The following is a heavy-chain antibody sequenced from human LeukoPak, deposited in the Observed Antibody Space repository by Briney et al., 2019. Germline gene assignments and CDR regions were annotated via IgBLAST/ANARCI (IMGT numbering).Heavy chain of an antibody. J-gene: IGHJ6*02. D-gene: IGHD1-1*01. Sequence: ASVKVSCKASGYTFTGYYMHWVRQAPGQGLEWMGWINPNSGGTNYAQKFQGWVTMTRDTSISTAFMELSRLRSDDTAVYYCARDGERQLERLGYYYYGMDVWGQGTTVTVSS. V-gene: IGHV1-2*04. CDR2: INPNSGGT. CDR1: GYTFTGYY. CDR3: ARDGERQLERLGYYYYGMDV.